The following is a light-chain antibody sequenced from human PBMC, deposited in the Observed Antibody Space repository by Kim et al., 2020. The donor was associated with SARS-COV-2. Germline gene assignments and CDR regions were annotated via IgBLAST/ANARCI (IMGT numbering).Light chain of an antibody. CDR2: GAS. V-gene: IGKV3-20*01. CDR1: QSVSSSY. CDR3: QQYGSARYA. J-gene: IGKJ2*01. Sequence: EIVLTQSPGTLSLSPGESATLSCRASQSVSSSYLAWYQQKPGQAPRLLIYGASSSATGIPNRFSGSGSGTDFTLTISRLEPEDFVVYYCQQYGSARYAFGQGTKREI.